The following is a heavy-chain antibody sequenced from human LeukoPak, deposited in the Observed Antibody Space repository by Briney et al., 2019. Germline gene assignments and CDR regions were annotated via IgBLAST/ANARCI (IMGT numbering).Heavy chain of an antibody. D-gene: IGHD4/OR15-4a*01. Sequence: PGGSLRLSCAASGFTFGSYGIHWVRQAPGKGLEWVAVISHDGSQKYYVDSVKGRFTISRDNSKNTLFLQMNSLRAEDTAVYYCQSNADSFDYWGQGTLVTVSS. CDR2: ISHDGSQK. CDR1: GFTFGSYG. J-gene: IGHJ4*02. V-gene: IGHV3-30*03. CDR3: QSNADSFDY.